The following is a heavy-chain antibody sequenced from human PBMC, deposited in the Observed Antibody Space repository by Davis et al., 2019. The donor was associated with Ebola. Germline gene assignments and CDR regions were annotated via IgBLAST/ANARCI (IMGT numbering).Heavy chain of an antibody. V-gene: IGHV3-23*01. J-gene: IGHJ6*03. CDR3: AKDHPDGLWFGELLYQDYYYYMDV. CDR1: GFTFSSYA. D-gene: IGHD3-10*01. Sequence: GGSLRLSCAASGFTFSSYAMSWVRQAPGKGLEWVSAISGSGGSTYYADSVKGRFTISRDNSKNTLYLQMNSLRAEDTAVYYCAKDHPDGLWFGELLYQDYYYYMDVWGKGTTVTVSS. CDR2: ISGSGGST.